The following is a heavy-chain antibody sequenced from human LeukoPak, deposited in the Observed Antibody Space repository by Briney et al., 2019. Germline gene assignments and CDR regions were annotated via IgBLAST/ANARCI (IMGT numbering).Heavy chain of an antibody. CDR1: GGSISSSSYY. CDR3: ARHKLEQPFTCSESDCSGGSCYFDY. J-gene: IGHJ4*02. V-gene: IGHV4-39*01. Sequence: SETLSLTCTVSGGSISSSSYYWGWIRQPPGKGLEWIGSIYYSGSTYYNPSLKSRVTISVDTSKNQFSLKLSSVTAADTAVYYCARHKLEQPFTCSESDCSGGSCYFDYWGQGTLVTVSS. D-gene: IGHD2-15*01. CDR2: IYYSGST.